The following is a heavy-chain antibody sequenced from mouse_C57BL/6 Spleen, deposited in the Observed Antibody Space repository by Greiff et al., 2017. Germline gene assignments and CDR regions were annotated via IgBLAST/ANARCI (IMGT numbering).Heavy chain of an antibody. CDR2: ISRGSSTI. CDR1: GFTFSDYG. V-gene: IGHV5-17*01. Sequence: EVKLVESGGGLVKPGGSLKLSCAASGFTFSDYGMHWVRQAPEKGLEWVAYISRGSSTIYYADTVKGRFPISRDNAKNTLFLQMTRLRSEYTAMYYCARRCIIYYDYDDYAVDYWGQGTSGTVSS. CDR3: ARRCIIYYDYDDYAVDY. J-gene: IGHJ4*01. D-gene: IGHD2-4*01.